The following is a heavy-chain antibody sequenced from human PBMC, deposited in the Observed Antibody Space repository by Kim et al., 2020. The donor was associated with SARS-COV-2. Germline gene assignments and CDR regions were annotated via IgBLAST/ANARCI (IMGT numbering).Heavy chain of an antibody. CDR3: AREWVVAATSNYYYGMDV. CDR1: GYTFTSYY. D-gene: IGHD2-15*01. Sequence: ASVKVSCKASGYTFTSYYMHWVRQAPGQGLEWMGIINPSGGSTSYAQKFQGRVTMTRDTSTSTVYMELSSLRSEDTAVYYCAREWVVAATSNYYYGMDVWGQGTTVTVSS. V-gene: IGHV1-46*01. J-gene: IGHJ6*02. CDR2: INPSGGST.